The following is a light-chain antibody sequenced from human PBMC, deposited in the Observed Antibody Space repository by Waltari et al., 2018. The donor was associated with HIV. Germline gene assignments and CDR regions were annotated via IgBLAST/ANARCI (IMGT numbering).Light chain of an antibody. Sequence: DIQMTQSPSTLSASVGDRGTITCRASQSISTWLAWYQQKPGKAPKLLIYKASTLERGVPSRVSGSGSGTEFTLTISSMQPDDFATYYCQQYNSFTWTFGQGTKVEIE. V-gene: IGKV1-5*03. J-gene: IGKJ1*01. CDR3: QQYNSFTWT. CDR1: QSISTW. CDR2: KAS.